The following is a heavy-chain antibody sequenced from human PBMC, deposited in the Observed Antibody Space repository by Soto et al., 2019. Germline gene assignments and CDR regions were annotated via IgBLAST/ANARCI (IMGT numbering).Heavy chain of an antibody. CDR3: SGGVGDAF. J-gene: IGHJ4*02. Sequence: GASLRLSCGIYESAVRREWMNWVRQAPGKGLEWVAHVNQDGSAKYYVDFVKGRFTISRDNANNLLTLQMNSLSAGDTAMYYCSGGVGDAFWGQGTLVTVS. D-gene: IGHD3-16*01. CDR2: VNQDGSAK. CDR1: ESAVRREW. V-gene: IGHV3-7*04.